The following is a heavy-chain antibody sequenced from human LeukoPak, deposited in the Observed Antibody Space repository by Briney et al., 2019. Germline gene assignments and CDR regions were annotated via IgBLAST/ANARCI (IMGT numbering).Heavy chain of an antibody. V-gene: IGHV1-24*01. CDR2: FDPEDGET. D-gene: IGHD3-22*01. J-gene: IGHJ4*02. CDR1: GYTLTELS. Sequence: WASVKVSCKVSGYTLTELSMHWVRQAPGKGLEWRGGFDPEDGETIYAQKFQGRVTMTEDTSTDTAYMELSSLRSEDTAVYYRATVSGWEYYFDYWGQGTLVTVSS. CDR3: ATVSGWEYYFDY.